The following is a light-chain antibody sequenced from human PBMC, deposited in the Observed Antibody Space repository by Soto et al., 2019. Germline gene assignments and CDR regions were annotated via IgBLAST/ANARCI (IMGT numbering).Light chain of an antibody. Sequence: QSALTQPASVSRSPGQSITISCTGTSSDVGGYNYVSWYQQHPGKAPKLMIYEVSNRPSGVSNRFSGSKSGNTASLTISGLQAEDEADYYCSSYTSSSTVVFGGGTKVTVL. CDR2: EVS. CDR3: SSYTSSSTVV. CDR1: SSDVGGYNY. J-gene: IGLJ2*01. V-gene: IGLV2-14*01.